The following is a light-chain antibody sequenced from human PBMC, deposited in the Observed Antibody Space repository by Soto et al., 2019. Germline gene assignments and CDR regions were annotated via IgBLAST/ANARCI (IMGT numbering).Light chain of an antibody. J-gene: IGKJ1*01. CDR2: AAS. V-gene: IGKV3D-15*01. CDR3: QQYNNWPLT. Sequence: EILMTQSPATLSVSPGERATLSCGASQSVSTNVAWYQQKAGQSPRLLIYAASGRAAGTPARFSGSGSATEFTLTISNLQSEDFAIYFCQQYNNWPLTFGQGTNV. CDR1: QSVSTN.